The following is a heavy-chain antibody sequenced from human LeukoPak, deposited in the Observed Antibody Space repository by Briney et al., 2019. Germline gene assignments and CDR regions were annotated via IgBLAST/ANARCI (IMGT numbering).Heavy chain of an antibody. CDR2: IYFSGST. CDR3: ARANVEMATITAFDI. V-gene: IGHV4-39*07. CDR1: GGSISSSSYY. D-gene: IGHD5-24*01. Sequence: SETLSLTCTVSGGSISSSSYYWGWIRQPPGKGLEWIGSIYFSGSTYYSLSLRSRVTISIDTSKNQFSLKLSSVTAADTAVYYCARANVEMATITAFDIWGQGTVVTVSS. J-gene: IGHJ3*02.